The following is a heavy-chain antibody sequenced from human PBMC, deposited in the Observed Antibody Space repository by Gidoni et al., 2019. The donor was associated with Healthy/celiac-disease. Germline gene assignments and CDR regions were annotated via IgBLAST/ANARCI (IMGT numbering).Heavy chain of an antibody. Sequence: GRSLRLSCAASGFTFSSYAMHWVRQAPGKGLEWVAVISYDGSNKYYADSVKGRFTISRDNSKNTLYLQMNSLRAEDTAGYYCARKGEGGSHNINWFDPWGQGTLVTVSS. V-gene: IGHV3-30*01. CDR2: ISYDGSNK. D-gene: IGHD1-26*01. CDR1: GFTFSSYA. CDR3: ARKGEGGSHNINWFDP. J-gene: IGHJ5*02.